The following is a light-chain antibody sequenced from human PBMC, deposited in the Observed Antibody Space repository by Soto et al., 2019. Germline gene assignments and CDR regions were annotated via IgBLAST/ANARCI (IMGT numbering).Light chain of an antibody. J-gene: IGKJ1*01. CDR1: QRSSSN. Sequence: EIVMTQSPATLSVSPGQRATLSCRASQRSSSNLAWYQHKPGQAPRLLIFGASTRATGIPARFSGSGSETEFTLTISSLQSEDFAVYYCEQYNNWPPWTFGQGTKVDI. CDR3: EQYNNWPPWT. CDR2: GAS. V-gene: IGKV3-15*01.